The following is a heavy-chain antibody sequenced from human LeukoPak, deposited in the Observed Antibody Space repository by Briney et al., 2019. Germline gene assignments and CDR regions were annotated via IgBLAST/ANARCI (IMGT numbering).Heavy chain of an antibody. J-gene: IGHJ4*02. D-gene: IGHD6-13*01. V-gene: IGHV4-34*01. CDR2: IKHNGST. CDR1: GGSFSGYY. CDR3: ARVGIAGSFNY. Sequence: PSETLSLTRAVYGGSFSGYYWSWIRQPPGKGLEWVGEIKHNGSTNYNPSLKSRVTISVDTAKNQFSLKLSSVTAADTAVYYCARVGIAGSFNYWGQGTLVTVSS.